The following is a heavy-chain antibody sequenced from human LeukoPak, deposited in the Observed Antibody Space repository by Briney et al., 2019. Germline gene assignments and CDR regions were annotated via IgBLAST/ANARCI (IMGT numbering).Heavy chain of an antibody. D-gene: IGHD6-13*01. J-gene: IGHJ4*02. CDR2: INPSGGNT. V-gene: IGHV1-46*01. CDR1: GYTFTSYY. Sequence: ASVKVSCKASGYTFTSYYMHWVRQAPGQGLEWMGIINPSGGNTNYTQKLQGRVTMTTDTSTSTAYMELRSLRSDDTAVYYCARLPAAGTNDYWGQGTLVTVSS. CDR3: ARLPAAGTNDY.